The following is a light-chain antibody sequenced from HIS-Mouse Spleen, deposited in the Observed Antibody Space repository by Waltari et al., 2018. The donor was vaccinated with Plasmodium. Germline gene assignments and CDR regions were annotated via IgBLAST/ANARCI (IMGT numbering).Light chain of an antibody. J-gene: IGKJ4*01. CDR1: QGISSY. CDR2: AAS. CDR3: QQYYSYPLT. Sequence: AIRMTHSPSPLSASPGARVTLTRRASQGISSYLAWYQQKPGKAPKLLIYAASTLQSGVPSRFSGSGSGTDFTLTISCLQSEDFATYYCQQYYSYPLTFGGGTKVEIK. V-gene: IGKV1-8*01.